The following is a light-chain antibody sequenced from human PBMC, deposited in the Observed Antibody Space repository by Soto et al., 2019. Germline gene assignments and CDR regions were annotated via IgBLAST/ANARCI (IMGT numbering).Light chain of an antibody. CDR3: XXXNNWPLT. Sequence: ETVMTQSPATLSASPGESXTXXXXASQXVSSNLGWYQQKPGQAPRLLIYGASTRATGVAARFSGTWSGTEFTLTISSLHSXXXAVXXXXXXNNWPLTFGGGTKVEIK. J-gene: IGKJ4*01. V-gene: IGKV3-15*01. CDR2: GAS. CDR1: QXVSSN.